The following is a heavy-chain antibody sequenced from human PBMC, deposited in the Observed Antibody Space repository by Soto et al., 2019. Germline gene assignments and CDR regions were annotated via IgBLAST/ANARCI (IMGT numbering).Heavy chain of an antibody. CDR1: GFNFSTYY. D-gene: IGHD1-26*01. CDR2: IAEDGSRK. CDR3: VRGGAGLTH. Sequence: GGSLRLSCAASGFNFSTYYMGWVRQAPGKGLEWVANIAEDGSRKDYADSVKGRFTVSRDNADNSLHLQMHSLRVEDTALYYCVRGGAGLTHWGQGAWVTVSS. V-gene: IGHV3-7*01. J-gene: IGHJ4*02.